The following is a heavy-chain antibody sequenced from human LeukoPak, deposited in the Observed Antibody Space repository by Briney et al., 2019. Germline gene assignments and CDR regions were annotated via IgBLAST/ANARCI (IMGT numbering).Heavy chain of an antibody. CDR3: ARMMVHFDY. D-gene: IGHD3-22*01. Sequence: PSETLSLTCTVSGGSISSSSYYWGWIRQPPVKGLEWIGEINHSGSTNYTPSLKSRATISVDTSKNQFSLTLSSVTAAARAVYCCARMMVHFDYWGQGTLVTVSS. V-gene: IGHV4-39*07. J-gene: IGHJ4*02. CDR1: GGSISSSSYY. CDR2: INHSGST.